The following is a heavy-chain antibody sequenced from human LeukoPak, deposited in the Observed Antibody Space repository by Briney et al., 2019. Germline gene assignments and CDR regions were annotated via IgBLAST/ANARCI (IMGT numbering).Heavy chain of an antibody. CDR3: AKVDGWLLSEDYYYYMDV. Sequence: GASVKVSCKASGYTFTSYGISWVRQAPGQGLEWMGWISAYNGNTNYAQKLQGRVTMTTDTSTSTAYVELRSLRSDDTAVYYCAKVDGWLLSEDYYYYMDVWGKGTTVTVSS. V-gene: IGHV1-18*01. J-gene: IGHJ6*03. D-gene: IGHD3-22*01. CDR2: ISAYNGNT. CDR1: GYTFTSYG.